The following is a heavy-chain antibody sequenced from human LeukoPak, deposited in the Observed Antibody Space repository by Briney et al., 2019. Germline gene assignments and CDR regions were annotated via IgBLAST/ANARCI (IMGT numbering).Heavy chain of an antibody. D-gene: IGHD3-16*02. CDR3: ARRGRADYVWGSYRSYYFDY. V-gene: IGHV4-39*01. Sequence: SETLSLTCTVSGGSISSSSYYWGWIRQPPGTGLEWIGSIYYSGSTYYNPSLKSRVTISVDTSKNQFSLKLSSVTAADTAVYYCARRGRADYVWGSYRSYYFDYWGQGTLVTVSS. CDR2: IYYSGST. CDR1: GGSISSSSYY. J-gene: IGHJ4*02.